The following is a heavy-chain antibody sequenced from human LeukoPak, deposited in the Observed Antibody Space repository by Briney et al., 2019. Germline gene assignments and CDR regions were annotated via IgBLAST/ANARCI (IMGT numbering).Heavy chain of an antibody. V-gene: IGHV4-59*01. CDR1: GGSISSYY. CDR2: IYYSGST. J-gene: IGHJ4*02. Sequence: SETLSLTCTVSGGSISSYYWSWIRQPPGKGLEWIGYIYYSGSTNYNPSLESRVTISVDTSKNQFSLKLSSVTAADTAIYYCARGIESYGDYGYWGQGILVTVSS. D-gene: IGHD4-17*01. CDR3: ARGIESYGDYGY.